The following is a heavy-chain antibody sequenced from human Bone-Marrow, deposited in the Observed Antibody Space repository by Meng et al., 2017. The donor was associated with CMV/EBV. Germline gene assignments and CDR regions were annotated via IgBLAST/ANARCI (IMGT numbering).Heavy chain of an antibody. CDR1: GVTFRNYA. CDR3: AKPLPAAPYYFDS. Sequence: GGSLRLSCEVSGVTFRNYAMSWVRQAPGKGLEWLSSTSGDGVNKYGAASVKGRFTVSRDNSKNTLYLQMNSLRAEDTALYYCAKPLPAAPYYFDSWGQGTRVTVSS. V-gene: IGHV3-23*01. CDR2: TSGDGVNK. J-gene: IGHJ4*02. D-gene: IGHD2-2*01.